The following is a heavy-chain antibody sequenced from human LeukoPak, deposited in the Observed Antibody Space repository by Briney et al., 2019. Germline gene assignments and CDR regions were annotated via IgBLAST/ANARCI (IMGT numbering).Heavy chain of an antibody. Sequence: PGGSLRLSCAASGFTFSSYSMNWVRQAPGKGLEWVSSISSSSSYIYYADSVKGRFTISRDNAKNSLYLQMNSLRAEDTAVYYCARPIGSRGSAFDIWGQGTMVTVSS. J-gene: IGHJ3*02. D-gene: IGHD6-25*01. CDR2: ISSSSSYI. CDR1: GFTFSSYS. CDR3: ARPIGSRGSAFDI. V-gene: IGHV3-21*01.